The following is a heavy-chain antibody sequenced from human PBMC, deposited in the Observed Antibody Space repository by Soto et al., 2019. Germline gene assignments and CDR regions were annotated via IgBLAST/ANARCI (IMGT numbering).Heavy chain of an antibody. D-gene: IGHD1-7*01. Sequence: QVQLPESGPGLVKPSQTLSLPCTVSGGSISGGDYYWSWIGQPPGKVLEWIGYSYYSGSTDYNPSVKCRVTRAVDTYKDQLSLKLRSVTAADPAVYYCGRGNWNYEGDLDIWGQGTMVTVSS. CDR2: SYYSGST. CDR1: GGSISGGDYY. J-gene: IGHJ3*02. V-gene: IGHV4-30-4*01. CDR3: GRGNWNYEGDLDI.